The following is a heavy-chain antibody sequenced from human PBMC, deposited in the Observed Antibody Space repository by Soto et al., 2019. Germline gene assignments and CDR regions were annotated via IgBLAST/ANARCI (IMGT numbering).Heavy chain of an antibody. Sequence: EVQILQSGGGLEQPGGSLRLSCAASGFTFSNYAMSWIRQAPGKGLEWVSTIRDTGNTYYADSVRGRFATSRDNSENTRYLQMSSLRAEDTAVYYCAKQQMGVMGALDYWGQGTLVTVSS. CDR2: IRDTGNT. J-gene: IGHJ4*02. CDR3: AKQQMGVMGALDY. CDR1: GFTFSNYA. D-gene: IGHD3-16*01. V-gene: IGHV3-23*01.